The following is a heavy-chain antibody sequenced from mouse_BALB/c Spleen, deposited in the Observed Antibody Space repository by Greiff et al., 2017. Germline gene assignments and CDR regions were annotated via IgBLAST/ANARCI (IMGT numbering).Heavy chain of an antibody. CDR2: IWSGGST. D-gene: IGHD2-14*01. CDR3: ARNYRYDGAWFAY. CDR1: GFSLTSYG. V-gene: IGHV2-2*02. Sequence: VMLVESGPGLVQPSQSLSITCTVSGFSLTSYGVHWVRQSPGKGLEWLGVIWSGGSTDYNAAFISRLSISKDNSKSQVFFKMNSLQANDTAIYYCARNYRYDGAWFAYWGQGTLVTVSA. J-gene: IGHJ3*01.